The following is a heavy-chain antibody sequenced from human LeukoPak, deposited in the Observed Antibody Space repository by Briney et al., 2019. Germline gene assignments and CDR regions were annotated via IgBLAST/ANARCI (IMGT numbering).Heavy chain of an antibody. J-gene: IGHJ3*02. CDR3: AKDRDDYVWGSYLGAFDI. V-gene: IGHV3-23*01. CDR1: GFSFSSYA. Sequence: GGSLRLSCATSGFSFSSYAMSWVRQAPGKGLEWVSLISGSGGSTYYADSVKGRFTISRDNSKNTLYLQMNSLRAEDTAVFYCAKDRDDYVWGSYLGAFDIWGQGTMVTVSS. CDR2: ISGSGGST. D-gene: IGHD3-16*01.